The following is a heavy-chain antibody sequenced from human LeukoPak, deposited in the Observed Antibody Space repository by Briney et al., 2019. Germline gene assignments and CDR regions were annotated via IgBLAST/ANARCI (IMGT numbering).Heavy chain of an antibody. J-gene: IGHJ5*02. CDR3: AHSDGGYYYESSGYYRTYNWFDP. V-gene: IGHV2-5*01. CDR2: IYWNDDK. Sequence: SGPTLVNPTQTLTLTCTFSGFSLSTSGVGVGWNRQPPGKALEWLALIYWNDDKRYSPSLKSRLTITKDTSKNQVVLTMTNMDPVDTATYYCAHSDGGYYYESSGYYRTYNWFDPWGQGTLVTVSS. D-gene: IGHD3-22*01. CDR1: GFSLSTSGVG.